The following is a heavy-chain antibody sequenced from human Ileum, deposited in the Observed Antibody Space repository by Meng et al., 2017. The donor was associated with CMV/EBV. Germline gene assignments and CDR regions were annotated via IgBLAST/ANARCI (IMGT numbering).Heavy chain of an antibody. CDR2: IDSDGSST. V-gene: IGHV3-74*01. D-gene: IGHD1-14*01. CDR1: GFTFSSYW. J-gene: IGHJ4*02. CDR3: ATSRTFDY. Sequence: SLRLSCAASGFTFSSYWMHWVRQVPGKGLMWVARIDSDGSSTSYADSVKGRFTISRDNAKNTLYLQMNSLRVEDTAVYYCATSRTFDYWGRGTLVTVSS.